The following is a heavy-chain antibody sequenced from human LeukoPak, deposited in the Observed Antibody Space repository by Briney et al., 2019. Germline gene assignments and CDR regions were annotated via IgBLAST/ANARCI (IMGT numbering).Heavy chain of an antibody. Sequence: ASVKVSCKASGYTFTSYDINWVRQATGQGLEWMGWMNPNSGNTGYAQKFQGRVTMTRNTSISTAYMELSSLRSEDTAVYYCARGHRYGFLSGDHYYYYMDVWGKGTTVTISS. CDR2: MNPNSGNT. CDR3: ARGHRYGFLSGDHYYYYMDV. D-gene: IGHD5-18*01. CDR1: GYTFTSYD. J-gene: IGHJ6*03. V-gene: IGHV1-8*01.